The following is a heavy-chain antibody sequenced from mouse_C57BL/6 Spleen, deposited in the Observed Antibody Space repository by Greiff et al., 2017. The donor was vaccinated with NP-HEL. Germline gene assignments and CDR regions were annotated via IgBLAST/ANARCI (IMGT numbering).Heavy chain of an antibody. CDR1: GFTFTSYG. D-gene: IGHD4-1*02. V-gene: IGHV1-81*01. CDR3: ARLTTGTGAMDY. J-gene: IGHJ4*01. Sequence: VQLQQSGAELARPGASVKLSCKASGFTFTSYGISWVQQSPGQGLEWIGEIYPRSGNTYYNDKFKGQATLTADKSYRTAYMELRRLTSEDSAVYFCARLTTGTGAMDYWGQGTSVTVSS. CDR2: IYPRSGNT.